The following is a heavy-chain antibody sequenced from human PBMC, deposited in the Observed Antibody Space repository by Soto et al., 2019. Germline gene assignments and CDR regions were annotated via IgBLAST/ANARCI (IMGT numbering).Heavy chain of an antibody. CDR2: IIPIFGTA. CDR1: GGTFSSYA. J-gene: IGHJ4*02. Sequence: SVKVSCKASGGTFSSYAISWVRQAPGQGLEWMGGIIPIFGTANYAQKFQGRVTITADKSTSTAYMELSSLRSEDTAVYCCARGTGILTGYYGHDYWGQGTLVTVSS. D-gene: IGHD3-9*01. V-gene: IGHV1-69*06. CDR3: ARGTGILTGYYGHDY.